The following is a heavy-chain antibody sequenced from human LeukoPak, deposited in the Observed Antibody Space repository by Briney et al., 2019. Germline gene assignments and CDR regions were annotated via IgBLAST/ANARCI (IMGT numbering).Heavy chain of an antibody. CDR1: GYTITNYY. CDR3: ARDNSVEDTAWWFDP. CDR2: INPSGGST. Sequence: APVKVSCRASGYTITNYYMHWVRQAPGQGLEWMGVINPSGGSTSYAQKFQGRVTMTRDMSTSTDYMELSSLRSEDTAVYYCARDNSVEDTAWWFDPWGQGTLVTVSS. V-gene: IGHV1-46*01. J-gene: IGHJ5*02. D-gene: IGHD4-23*01.